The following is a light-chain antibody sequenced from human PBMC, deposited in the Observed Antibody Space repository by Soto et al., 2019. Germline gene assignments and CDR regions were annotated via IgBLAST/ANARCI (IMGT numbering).Light chain of an antibody. J-gene: IGKJ1*01. CDR3: QSGQT. CDR2: GAS. V-gene: IGKV3-15*01. Sequence: EIVMTQSPATLSVSPGERATLSCRASQSVSSNLAWYQQKPGQAPRLLIYGASTRATGIPARFSGSGSGTEFTLTISSLQSEDFAVYYCQSGQTFGQGTKVEIK. CDR1: QSVSSN.